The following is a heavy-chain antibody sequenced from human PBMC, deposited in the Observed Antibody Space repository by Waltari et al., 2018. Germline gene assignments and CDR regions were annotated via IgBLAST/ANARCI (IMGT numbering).Heavy chain of an antibody. CDR3: ARPPQGSSSDDY. V-gene: IGHV4-38-2*01. Sequence: QVQLQESGPGLVKPSETLSLTCAVSGYSISSGYYWGWIRQPPGKGLEVIWRIYHSGSTYYNPSLKSRVTISVDTSKNQFSLKLSSVTAADTAVYYCARPPQGSSSDDYWGQGTLVTVSS. CDR2: IYHSGST. J-gene: IGHJ4*02. D-gene: IGHD6-6*01. CDR1: GYSISSGYY.